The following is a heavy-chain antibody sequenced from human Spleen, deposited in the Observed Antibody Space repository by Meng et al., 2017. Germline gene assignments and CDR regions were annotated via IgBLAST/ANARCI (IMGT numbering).Heavy chain of an antibody. CDR2: INHSGST. CDR1: GGSFSGYY. D-gene: IGHD6-13*01. V-gene: IGHV4-34*01. J-gene: IGHJ4*02. Sequence: VQLKHWGAGLLKPSETLSLTCAVYGGSFSGYYWSWIRQPPGKGLEWIGEINHSGSTNYNPSLKSRVTISVDTSKNQFSLKLSSVTAADTAVYYCARGRVRGIAGDYWGQGTLVTVFS. CDR3: ARGRVRGIAGDY.